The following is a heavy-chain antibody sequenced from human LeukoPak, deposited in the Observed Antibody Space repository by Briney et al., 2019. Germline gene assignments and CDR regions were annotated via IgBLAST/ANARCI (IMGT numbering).Heavy chain of an antibody. J-gene: IGHJ3*02. CDR1: GFTFSSYW. V-gene: IGHV3-7*01. D-gene: IGHD3-10*01. Sequence: GGSLRLSCAASGFTFSSYWMSWVRQAPGKGLEWVANIKQDGSENYYVDSVKGRFTISRDNANNSLYLQMNRLRAEDTAVYYCARDIGSGDAFDIWGQGTMVSVSS. CDR3: ARDIGSGDAFDI. CDR2: IKQDGSEN.